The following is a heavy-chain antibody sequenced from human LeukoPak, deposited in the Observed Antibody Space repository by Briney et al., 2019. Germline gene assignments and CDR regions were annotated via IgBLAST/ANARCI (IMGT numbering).Heavy chain of an antibody. J-gene: IGHJ4*02. CDR1: GFTFSSYS. V-gene: IGHV3-21*04. CDR3: AKDRSEWELSTFDY. CDR2: ISSSSSYI. Sequence: GGSLRLSCAASGFTFSSYSMNWVRQAPGKGLEWVSSISSSSSYIYYADSVKGRFTLSRDNAKNSLYLQMNSLRAEDTAVYYCAKDRSEWELSTFDYWGQGTLVTVSS. D-gene: IGHD3-16*02.